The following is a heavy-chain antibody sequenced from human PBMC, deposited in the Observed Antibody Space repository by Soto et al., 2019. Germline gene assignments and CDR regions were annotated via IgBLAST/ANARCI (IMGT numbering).Heavy chain of an antibody. Sequence: GGSLRLSCATSGFSFSGSAMHWVRQASGKGLEWVGRIRSKANSYATAYAASVKGRFTISRDDSKNTTYLQMNSLKTEDTAVYYCTRFPRGTPVIKSDYWGQGILVTVLL. CDR1: GFSFSGSA. J-gene: IGHJ4*02. V-gene: IGHV3-73*01. CDR3: TRFPRGTPVIKSDY. CDR2: IRSKANSYAT. D-gene: IGHD3-22*01.